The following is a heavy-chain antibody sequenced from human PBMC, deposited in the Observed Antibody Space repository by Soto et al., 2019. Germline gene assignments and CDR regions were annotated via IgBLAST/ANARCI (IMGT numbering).Heavy chain of an antibody. CDR2: IYYSGST. J-gene: IGHJ3*02. D-gene: IGHD5-18*01. Sequence: SETLSLTCTVSGGSISSYYWSWIRQPPGKGLEWIGYIYYSGSTNYNPSLKSRVTISVDTSKNQFSLKLSSVTAADTAVYSCARELWANDAFDIWGQGTMVTVSS. CDR3: ARELWANDAFDI. CDR1: GGSISSYY. V-gene: IGHV4-59*01.